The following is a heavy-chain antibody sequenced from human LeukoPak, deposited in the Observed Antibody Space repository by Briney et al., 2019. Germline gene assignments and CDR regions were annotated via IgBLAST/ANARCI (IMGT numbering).Heavy chain of an antibody. CDR2: ISSSGSTI. D-gene: IGHD3-16*01. CDR3: AKDRRSGGVTIYAFDI. Sequence: GGSLRLSCAASGFTFSSYEMHWVRQAPGKGLEWVSYISSSGSTIYYADSVKGRFTISRNNSKNTLYLQMNSLRAEDTAVYYCAKDRRSGGVTIYAFDIWGQGTMVTVSS. CDR1: GFTFSSYE. J-gene: IGHJ3*02. V-gene: IGHV3-48*03.